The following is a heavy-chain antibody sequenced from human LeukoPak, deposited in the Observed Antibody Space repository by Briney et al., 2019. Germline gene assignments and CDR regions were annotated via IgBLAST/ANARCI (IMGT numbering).Heavy chain of an antibody. Sequence: NASETLSLXCTVSGGSISSSSYYWGWIRQPPGKGLEWIGSIYYSGSTYYNPSLKSRVTISVDTSKNPFSLKLSSVTAADTAVYYCARHFRDSSGYYNWFDPWGQGTLVTVSS. V-gene: IGHV4-39*01. CDR2: IYYSGST. D-gene: IGHD3-22*01. CDR1: GGSISSSSYY. J-gene: IGHJ5*02. CDR3: ARHFRDSSGYYNWFDP.